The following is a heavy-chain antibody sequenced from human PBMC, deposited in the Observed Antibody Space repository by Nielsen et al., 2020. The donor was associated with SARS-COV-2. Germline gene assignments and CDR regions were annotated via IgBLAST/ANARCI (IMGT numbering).Heavy chain of an antibody. CDR2: VYTSGRT. CDR1: GGSISSGTYY. CDR3: ARGARN. J-gene: IGHJ4*02. Sequence: SETLSLTCTVSGGSISSGTYYWSWIRQHPGKGLEWIGYVYTSGRTFYNPSLKSRVAISEDTSKNQFSLNLNSVTAADTAVYYCARGARNWGQGALVTVAS. V-gene: IGHV4-31*03.